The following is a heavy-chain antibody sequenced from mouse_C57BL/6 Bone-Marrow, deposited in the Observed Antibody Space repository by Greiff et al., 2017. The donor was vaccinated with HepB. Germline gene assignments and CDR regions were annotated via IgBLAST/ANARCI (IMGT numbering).Heavy chain of an antibody. D-gene: IGHD1-1*02. J-gene: IGHJ3*01. CDR2: IDPETGGT. Sequence: QVHLLQSGAELVRPGASVTLSCMASGFSFPVYYMHWVHQTPVHGLDWIGAIDPETGGTAYNQKFKGKAILTADKSSSTAYMELRSLTSEDSAVYYCTNYPWFAYWGQGTLVTVSA. V-gene: IGHV1-15*01. CDR1: GFSFPVYY. CDR3: TNYPWFAY.